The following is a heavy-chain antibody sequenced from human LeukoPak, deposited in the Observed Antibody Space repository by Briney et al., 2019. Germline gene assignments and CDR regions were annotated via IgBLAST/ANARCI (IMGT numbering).Heavy chain of an antibody. Sequence: SETLSLTCTVSDYSINNPYYWGWLRQPPGKGLEWIAAIYYNGITLYNPSLNSQVAISVDTSKNQFSLKMTSGTAADTAVYYCARLAACNTALCGTARWQFDSWGQGILVTVSS. D-gene: IGHD4-23*01. CDR1: DYSINNPYY. J-gene: IGHJ4*02. V-gene: IGHV4-38-2*02. CDR3: ARLAACNTALCGTARWQFDS. CDR2: IYYNGIT.